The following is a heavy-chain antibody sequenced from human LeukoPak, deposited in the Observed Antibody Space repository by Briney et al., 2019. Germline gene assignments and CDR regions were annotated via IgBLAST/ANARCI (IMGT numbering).Heavy chain of an antibody. Sequence: GRSLRLSCAASGFTFSSHGMHWVRQAPGKGLEWVAVIWYDGSNKYYADSVKGRFTISRDNSKNTLYLQMNSLRAEDTAVYYCAREVGISMIVSEPGFDYWGQGTLVTVSS. CDR1: GFTFSSHG. CDR2: IWYDGSNK. CDR3: AREVGISMIVSEPGFDY. J-gene: IGHJ4*02. D-gene: IGHD3-22*01. V-gene: IGHV3-33*01.